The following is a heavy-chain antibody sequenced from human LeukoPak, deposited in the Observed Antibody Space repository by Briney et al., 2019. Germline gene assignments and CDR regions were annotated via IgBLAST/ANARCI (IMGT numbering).Heavy chain of an antibody. CDR3: ARLRSLGYCSSTSCSDTFDI. J-gene: IGHJ3*02. Sequence: GASVKVSCKASGYTFTGYYMHWVRQAPGQGLEWMGWINPNSGGTNYAQKFQGRVTMTRDTSISTAYMELSRLRSDDTAVYYCARLRSLGYCSSTSCSDTFDIWGQGTMVTVSS. CDR2: INPNSGGT. CDR1: GYTFTGYY. V-gene: IGHV1-2*02. D-gene: IGHD2-2*01.